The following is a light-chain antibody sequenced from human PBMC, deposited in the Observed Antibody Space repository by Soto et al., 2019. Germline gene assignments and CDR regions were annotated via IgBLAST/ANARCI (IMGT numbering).Light chain of an antibody. CDR3: AAWDASLSACV. CDR1: DSNIGSNS. Sequence: QSVLTQPPSASGTAEQVVTIYCSAGDSNIGSNSVYWYQHLPRMAPKLLIYYNNQRPSGVPDRFSGSRSGASASLAIVGHRSEDEAVYYCAAWDASLSACVFGNGTKVTVL. V-gene: IGLV1-47*02. J-gene: IGLJ1*01. CDR2: YNN.